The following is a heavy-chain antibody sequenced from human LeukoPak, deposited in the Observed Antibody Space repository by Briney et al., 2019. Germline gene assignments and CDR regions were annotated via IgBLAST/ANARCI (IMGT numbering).Heavy chain of an antibody. D-gene: IGHD3-22*01. J-gene: IGHJ5*02. CDR2: IISDGSST. CDR3: ARDRGGYVDP. CDR1: GFTFSNYW. Sequence: GGSLRLSCAASGFTFSNYWMHWVRQAPGKGLVWVSRIISDGSSTSYADSVKGRFTISRDNAKNTLYLQMNSLRAEDTAVYYCARDRGGYVDPWGQGTPVTVSS. V-gene: IGHV3-74*01.